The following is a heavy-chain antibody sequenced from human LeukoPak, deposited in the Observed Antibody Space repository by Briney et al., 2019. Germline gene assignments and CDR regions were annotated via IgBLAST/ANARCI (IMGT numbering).Heavy chain of an antibody. D-gene: IGHD4/OR15-4a*01. CDR3: ARNRATGPNYAIDI. J-gene: IGHJ3*02. V-gene: IGHV1-18*01. CDR1: GYTFTTYG. Sequence: GASVKVSCKASGYTFTTYGISWVRQAPGQRLEWMGWISPYNGNTNYAHKLQGRVTMTTDTSTSTAYMELRSLKSDDTAVYYCARNRATGPNYAIDIWGQGTMVTVSS. CDR2: ISPYNGNT.